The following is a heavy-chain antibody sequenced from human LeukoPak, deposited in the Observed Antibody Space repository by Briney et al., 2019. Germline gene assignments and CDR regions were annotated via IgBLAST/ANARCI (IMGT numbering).Heavy chain of an antibody. CDR3: AGGTPEEDY. V-gene: IGHV3-48*03. Sequence: PGGSLRLSCAASGFTFSSYEMNWVRQAPGKGLEWVSYISSSGSTIYYADSVKGRFTISRDNAKNPLYLQMNSLRAEDTAVYYCAGGTPEEDYWGQGTLVTVSS. D-gene: IGHD3-16*01. J-gene: IGHJ4*02. CDR2: ISSSGSTI. CDR1: GFTFSSYE.